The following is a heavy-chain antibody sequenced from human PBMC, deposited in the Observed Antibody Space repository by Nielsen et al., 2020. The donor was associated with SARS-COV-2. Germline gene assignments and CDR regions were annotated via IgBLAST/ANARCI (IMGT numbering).Heavy chain of an antibody. CDR3: ARRGYSGYNDY. CDR2: ISSTSSYT. D-gene: IGHD5-12*01. Sequence: GESLKISCAASGFYFSDYYMTWIRQAPGKGLEWVSYISSTSSYTNYADSVKGRFTISRDNAKNSVFLEMNSLRAEDTALYYCARRGYSGYNDYWGQGTLVTVSS. V-gene: IGHV3-11*03. J-gene: IGHJ4*02. CDR1: GFYFSDYY.